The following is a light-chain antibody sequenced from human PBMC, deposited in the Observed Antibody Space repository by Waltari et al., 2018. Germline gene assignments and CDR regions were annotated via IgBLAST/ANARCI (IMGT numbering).Light chain of an antibody. Sequence: QSVLTQTPSASGTSGQRVTISCSGSAPNIGGNHVNRYQQLPGKAPKLLIYRSDLRPSGVPDRFSGSKSGTSASLAISGLQSEDEADYFCASWDDSLNGHWVFGGGTKVTVL. CDR1: APNIGGNH. CDR2: RSD. CDR3: ASWDDSLNGHWV. V-gene: IGLV1-44*01. J-gene: IGLJ3*02.